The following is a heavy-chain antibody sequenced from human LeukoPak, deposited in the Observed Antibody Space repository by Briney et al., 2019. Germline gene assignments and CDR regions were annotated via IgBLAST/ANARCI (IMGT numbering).Heavy chain of an antibody. Sequence: GGSLRLSCAASGFTVSSNYMSWVRQAPGKGLEWVSVIYSGGSTYYADSVKGRFTIARDNAKNTLFLQMSSLRADDTAMYYCARSIGGNLDYWGQGTLVTVSS. V-gene: IGHV3-66*01. CDR2: IYSGGST. D-gene: IGHD3-16*01. CDR1: GFTVSSNY. CDR3: ARSIGGNLDY. J-gene: IGHJ4*02.